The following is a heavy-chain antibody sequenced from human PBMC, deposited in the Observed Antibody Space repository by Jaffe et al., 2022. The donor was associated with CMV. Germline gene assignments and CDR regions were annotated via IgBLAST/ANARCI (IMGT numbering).Heavy chain of an antibody. CDR1: GFTFSSYN. D-gene: IGHD2-8*02. CDR3: ARGGTGDF. J-gene: IGHJ4*02. CDR2: ISGPSTSI. Sequence: EMQLVESGGGLVKPGGSLRLSCAASGFTFSSYNMNWVRQAPGKGLEWVSFISGPSTSIHYADSVRGRFTISRDNAKDSLYLQMNSLTAEDTAVYYCARGGTGDFWGQGTLVTVSS. V-gene: IGHV3-21*01.